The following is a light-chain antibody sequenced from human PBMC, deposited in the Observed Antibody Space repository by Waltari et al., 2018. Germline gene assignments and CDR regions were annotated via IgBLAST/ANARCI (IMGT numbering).Light chain of an antibody. CDR1: SSNIGTET. Sequence: QAVLTQPPSESGTPGPRVTISCSGSSSNIGTETVTWYQQLPGTAPTLLIYSNNQRPSGVPDRFSGSKSGTSASLAISGLQPEDEADYYCASWDNSLNVVVFGGGTKLTVL. V-gene: IGLV1-44*01. J-gene: IGLJ2*01. CDR3: ASWDNSLNVVV. CDR2: SNN.